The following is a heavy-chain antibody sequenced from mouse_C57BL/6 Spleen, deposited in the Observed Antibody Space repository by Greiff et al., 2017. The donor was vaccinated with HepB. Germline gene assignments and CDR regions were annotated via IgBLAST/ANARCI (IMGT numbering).Heavy chain of an antibody. CDR3: ARDYGSSYNYYAMDY. Sequence: EVQLQESGGGLVKPGGSLKLSCAASGFTFSDYGMHWVRQAPEKGLEWVAYISSGSSTIYYADTVKGRFTISRDNAKNTLFLQMTSLRSEDTAMYYCARDYGSSYNYYAMDYWGQGTSVTVSS. V-gene: IGHV5-17*01. D-gene: IGHD1-1*01. CDR2: ISSGSSTI. CDR1: GFTFSDYG. J-gene: IGHJ4*01.